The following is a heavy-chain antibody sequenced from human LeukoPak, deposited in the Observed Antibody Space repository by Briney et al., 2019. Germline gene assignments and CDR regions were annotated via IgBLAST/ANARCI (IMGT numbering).Heavy chain of an antibody. CDR3: ARVSSWGDYFDY. Sequence: PSETLSLTCTVSSGSISGSSYFWGWIRQPPGKGLEWIGYIYHSGSTYYNPSLKSRVTISVDRSKNQFSLKLSSVTAADTAVYYCARVSSWGDYFDYWGQGTLVTVSS. J-gene: IGHJ4*02. D-gene: IGHD6-13*01. CDR1: SGSISGSSYF. V-gene: IGHV4-39*07. CDR2: IYHSGST.